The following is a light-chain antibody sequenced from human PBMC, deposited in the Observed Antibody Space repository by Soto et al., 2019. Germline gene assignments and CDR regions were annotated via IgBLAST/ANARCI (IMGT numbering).Light chain of an antibody. CDR2: GAS. CDR3: QQYNNWGT. J-gene: IGKJ1*01. CDR1: QSVSSN. V-gene: IGKV3-15*01. Sequence: EIVMTQSPATLSVSPGERVTLSCRASQSVSSNLAWYQQKPGQAPRLLIYGASTRATGIPARFSGSGSGTXXXXTXXXXXSEDFAVYYCQQYNNWGTFGQGTRVEIK.